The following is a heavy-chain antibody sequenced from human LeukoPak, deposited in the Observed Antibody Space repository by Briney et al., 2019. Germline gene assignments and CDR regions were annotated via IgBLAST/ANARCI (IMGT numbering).Heavy chain of an antibody. Sequence: GGSLRLSCAASGFTFSKYAMSWVRQAPGKGLEWVSAISPSDGNTFYADSVKGRFTISRDNSKNTLSLQMNSLRAEDTALYYCAKDQVWIVVGSFDYWGQGTLVTVSS. D-gene: IGHD3-22*01. CDR2: ISPSDGNT. J-gene: IGHJ4*02. CDR3: AKDQVWIVVGSFDY. CDR1: GFTFSKYA. V-gene: IGHV3-23*01.